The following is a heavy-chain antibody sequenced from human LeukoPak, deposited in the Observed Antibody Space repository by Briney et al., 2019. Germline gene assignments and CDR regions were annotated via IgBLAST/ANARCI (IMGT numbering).Heavy chain of an antibody. V-gene: IGHV3-30*18. CDR2: ISYDGSNK. D-gene: IGHD2/OR15-2a*01. CDR1: GFTFSTYG. J-gene: IGHJ6*02. CDR3: AKGLSMDV. Sequence: GGSLRLSCAASGFTFSTYGMHWVRQAPGKGLEWVAVISYDGSNKYYADSVKGRFTISRDNSKNTMYLQMNRLRAEDRAVYYCAKGLSMDVWGQGTTVTVSS.